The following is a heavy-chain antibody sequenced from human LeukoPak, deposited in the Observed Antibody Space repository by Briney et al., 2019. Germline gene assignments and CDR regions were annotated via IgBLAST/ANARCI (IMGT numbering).Heavy chain of an antibody. V-gene: IGHV3-30-3*01. CDR3: ARVEYSSSPHFDY. J-gene: IGHJ4*02. CDR1: GFTFDSYA. Sequence: PGRSLRLSCAASGFTFDSYALHWVRQAPGKGLEWLAIITYDGTNKFYADSVKGRFTVSRDNSKNTLFLQMNSLRGEDTAVYYCARVEYSSSPHFDYWGQGTLVTVSS. D-gene: IGHD6-6*01. CDR2: ITYDGTNK.